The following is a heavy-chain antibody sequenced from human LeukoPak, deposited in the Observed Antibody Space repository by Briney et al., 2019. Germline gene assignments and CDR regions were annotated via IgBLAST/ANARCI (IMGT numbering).Heavy chain of an antibody. CDR2: ISSSSSTT. J-gene: IGHJ4*02. D-gene: IGHD4-17*01. CDR3: ARDGDGDLDY. Sequence: GGSLRLSCAASGFTFSIYSMNWVRQAPGKGLEWISYISSSSSTTYADSVKGRFTISGDNAKNSVFLQMNSLRDEDTAVYYCARDGDGDLDYWGQGTLVIVSS. CDR1: GFTFSIYS. V-gene: IGHV3-48*02.